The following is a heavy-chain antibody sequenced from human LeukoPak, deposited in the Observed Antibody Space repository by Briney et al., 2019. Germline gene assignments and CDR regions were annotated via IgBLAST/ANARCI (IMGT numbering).Heavy chain of an antibody. CDR2: IYTSGST. V-gene: IGHV4-4*07. J-gene: IGHJ6*03. Sequence: SETLSLTXTVSGGSISSYYWSWIRQPAGKGLEWIGRIYTSGSTNYNPSLKSRVTMSVDTSKNQFSLKLSSVTAADTAVYYCARGLTTVTTYYYYMDVWGKGTTVTVSS. CDR3: ARGLTTVTTYYYYMDV. D-gene: IGHD4-17*01. CDR1: GGSISSYY.